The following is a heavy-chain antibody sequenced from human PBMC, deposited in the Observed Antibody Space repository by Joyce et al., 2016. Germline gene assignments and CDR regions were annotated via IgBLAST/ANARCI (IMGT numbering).Heavy chain of an antibody. D-gene: IGHD5-24*01. CDR3: AKDNGYYAFDF. CDR2: ISYDGSDV. V-gene: IGHV3-30*18. J-gene: IGHJ3*01. Sequence: QVLLVESGGGVAQPGRSLRLPCEVSGFPFRTSGLHWVRQAPGKGPEWVAVISYDGSDVHYIDSVKGRFTVSRDNSKNTLYLQMNSLRPEDTAVYYCAKDNGYYAFDFWGQGTMVIVSS. CDR1: GFPFRTSG.